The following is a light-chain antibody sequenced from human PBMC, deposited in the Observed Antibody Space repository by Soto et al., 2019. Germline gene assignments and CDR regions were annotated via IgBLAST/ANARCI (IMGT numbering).Light chain of an antibody. CDR2: DIS. J-gene: IGKJ1*01. Sequence: EIVLTQSPATLSLSPGESATLSCRASQSVSSYLAWYQQKPGQAPRLLIYDISKRATGIPARFSGSVSGTDFTLTISSIEPEDFAVYYCKQRSNLWTFGKGTKVEIK. V-gene: IGKV3-11*01. CDR3: KQRSNLWT. CDR1: QSVSSY.